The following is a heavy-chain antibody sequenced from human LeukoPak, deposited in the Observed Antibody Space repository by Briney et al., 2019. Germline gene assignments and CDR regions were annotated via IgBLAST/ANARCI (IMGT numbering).Heavy chain of an antibody. CDR3: ARDGYNLDFDY. V-gene: IGHV3-53*01. CDR2: IYSAGST. D-gene: IGHD5-24*01. J-gene: IGHJ4*02. CDR1: GFTVSSNS. Sequence: QSGGSLRLSCTVSGFTVSSNSMSWVRQAPGKGLEWVSFIYSAGSTHYSDSVKGRFTISIDNSKNTLYLQMNSLRAEDTAVHYCARDGYNLDFDYWGQGTLVTVSS.